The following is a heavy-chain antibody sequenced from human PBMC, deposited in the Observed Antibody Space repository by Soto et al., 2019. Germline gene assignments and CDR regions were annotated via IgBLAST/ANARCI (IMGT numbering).Heavy chain of an antibody. J-gene: IGHJ4*02. V-gene: IGHV4-59*01. CDR2: IYYRGST. CDR3: ASLVSGYSYGHFEY. CDR1: GGSISSYY. D-gene: IGHD5-18*01. Sequence: QVQLQESGPGLVKPSETLSLTCTVSGGSISSYYWSWIRQPPGKGLEWIGYIYYRGSTNYNPSLKSRVTISVDTSKNQSSLKLSSVTAADTAVYYCASLVSGYSYGHFEYWGQGTLVTVSS.